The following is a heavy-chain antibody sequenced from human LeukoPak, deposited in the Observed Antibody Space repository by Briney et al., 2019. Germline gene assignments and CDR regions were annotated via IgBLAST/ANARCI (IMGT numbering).Heavy chain of an antibody. J-gene: IGHJ1*01. CDR3: AKGAGPAPTIDDFFQH. Sequence: GGSLRLSCAASGFTFDDYTMHWVRQAPGKGLEWVSLISWDGGSTYYADSMKGRFTISRDNSKNSLYLQMNSLRTEDTALYYCAKGAGPAPTIDDFFQHWGQGTLVTVSS. CDR2: ISWDGGST. CDR1: GFTFDDYT. V-gene: IGHV3-43*01. D-gene: IGHD3-9*01.